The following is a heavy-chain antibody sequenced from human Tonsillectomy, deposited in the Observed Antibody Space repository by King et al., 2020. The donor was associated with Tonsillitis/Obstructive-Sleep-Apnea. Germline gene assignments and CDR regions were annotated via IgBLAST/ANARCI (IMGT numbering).Heavy chain of an antibody. J-gene: IGHJ4*02. Sequence: QLVQSGAEVKKPGASVNVSCKAYGYSFTRYYIHWVRQAPGQGLEWMGIINPSDGFTTYAQKFRGRVTMTRDTSTTTVHMELSSLRSEDTAVYYCGRDDKDDRYFDYWGQGTPVTVSS. D-gene: IGHD2-15*01. CDR1: GYSFTRYY. CDR2: INPSDGFT. V-gene: IGHV1-46*01. CDR3: GRDDKDDRYFDY.